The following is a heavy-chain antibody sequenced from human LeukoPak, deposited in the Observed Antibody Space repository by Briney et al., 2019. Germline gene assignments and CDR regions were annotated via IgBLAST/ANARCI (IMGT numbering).Heavy chain of an antibody. CDR1: GFTFSSYG. J-gene: IGHJ4*02. V-gene: IGHV3-30*18. CDR2: ISYDGINK. Sequence: GGSLRLSCAASGFTFSSYGMHWVRQAPGKGLEWVAVISYDGINKYYADSVKGRFTISRDNSKNTLYLQMNSLRAEDTAVYYCAKFPDRYFDWSKKYYFDYWGQGTLVTVSS. D-gene: IGHD3-9*01. CDR3: AKFPDRYFDWSKKYYFDY.